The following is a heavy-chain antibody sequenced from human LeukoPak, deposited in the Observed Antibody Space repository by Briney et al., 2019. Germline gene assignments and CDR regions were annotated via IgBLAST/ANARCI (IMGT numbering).Heavy chain of an antibody. D-gene: IGHD5-18*01. CDR2: INHSGST. V-gene: IGHV4-34*01. Sequence: SETLSLTCAVYGGSFSGYYWSWIRQPPGKGLEWIGEINHSGSTNYNPSLKSRVTISVDTSKNQFSLKLSSVTAADTAVYYCARRVRGYSYGRDYYYYYYMDVWGKGTTVTVSS. CDR3: ARRVRGYSYGRDYYYYYYMDV. CDR1: GGSFSGYY. J-gene: IGHJ6*03.